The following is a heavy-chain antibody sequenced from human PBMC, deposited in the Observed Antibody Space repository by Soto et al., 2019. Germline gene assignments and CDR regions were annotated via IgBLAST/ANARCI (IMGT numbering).Heavy chain of an antibody. J-gene: IGHJ4*02. Sequence: QVQLVQSGAEVKKPGASVKVSCKASGYTFTSYGISWVRQAPGQGLEWMGWISAYNGNTNYAQKLQGRVTMTTDTSXSXXYMELRSLRSDDTAVYYCARSPTHDYSNDDTDLDYWGQGTLVTVSS. CDR2: ISAYNGNT. D-gene: IGHD4-4*01. CDR1: GYTFTSYG. CDR3: ARSPTHDYSNDDTDLDY. V-gene: IGHV1-18*01.